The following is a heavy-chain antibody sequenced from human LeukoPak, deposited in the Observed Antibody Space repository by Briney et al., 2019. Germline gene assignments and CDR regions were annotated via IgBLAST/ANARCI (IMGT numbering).Heavy chain of an antibody. CDR3: VGRYYYGSGSADPPYYYGMDV. Sequence: SETLSLTCAVYGGSFSGYYWSWLRQPPGKGLEWIGEINHSGSTNYNPSLKSRVTISVDTSKNQFSLKLSSVTAADTAVYYCVGRYYYGSGSADPPYYYGMDVWGKGTTVTVSS. V-gene: IGHV4-34*01. CDR2: INHSGST. CDR1: GGSFSGYY. D-gene: IGHD3-10*01. J-gene: IGHJ6*04.